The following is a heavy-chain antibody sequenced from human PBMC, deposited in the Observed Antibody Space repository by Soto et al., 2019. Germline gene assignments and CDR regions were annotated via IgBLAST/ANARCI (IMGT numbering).Heavy chain of an antibody. V-gene: IGHV3-23*01. Sequence: PGGSLRLSSAASGFTFSSYAMSWVRQTPGKGLEWVSAISGSGGSTYYADSVKGRFTISRDNSKNTLYLQMNSLRAEDTAVYYCAKTVYYDFWSGPSRFDYWGQGTLVTVSS. CDR2: ISGSGGST. D-gene: IGHD3-3*01. CDR1: GFTFSSYA. J-gene: IGHJ4*02. CDR3: AKTVYYDFWSGPSRFDY.